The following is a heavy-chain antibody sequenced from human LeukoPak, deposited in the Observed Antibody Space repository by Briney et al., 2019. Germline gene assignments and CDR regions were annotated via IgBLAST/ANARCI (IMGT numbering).Heavy chain of an antibody. CDR3: ARYDSGSSNDAFDI. Sequence: SETLSLTCIVSGGSISSYYWSWIRQPPGKGLEWIRYIYNSGRTNYNPSLKSRVTISVDTSKNQFSLKLSSVTAADTAVYYCARYDSGSSNDAFDIWGQGTMVTVSS. CDR2: IYNSGRT. V-gene: IGHV4-59*01. J-gene: IGHJ3*02. CDR1: GGSISSYY. D-gene: IGHD1-26*01.